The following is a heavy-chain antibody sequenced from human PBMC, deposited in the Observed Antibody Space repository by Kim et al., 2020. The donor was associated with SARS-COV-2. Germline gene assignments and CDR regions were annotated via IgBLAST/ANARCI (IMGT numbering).Heavy chain of an antibody. Sequence: ISYADAVEGRVTISRDNAKNSLYLQMNSLRAEDTAVYYCARDAWSGSYPDYWGQGTLVTVSS. CDR3: ARDAWSGSYPDY. V-gene: IGHV3-48*03. J-gene: IGHJ4*02. CDR2: I. D-gene: IGHD1-26*01.